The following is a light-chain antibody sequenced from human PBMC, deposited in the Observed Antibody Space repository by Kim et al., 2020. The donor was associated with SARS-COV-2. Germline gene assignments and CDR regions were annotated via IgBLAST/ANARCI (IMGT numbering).Light chain of an antibody. J-gene: IGLJ2*01. CDR2: ANS. CDR3: QSYDSSLSGSV. CDR1: SSNIGAGYD. V-gene: IGLV1-40*01. Sequence: QRVTSSCTGNSSNIGAGYDVHWYQQRPAPAPNLRFYANSNRPSGVPDRFSGSKSGTSASLAITGLQAEDEADYYCQSYDSSLSGSVFGGGTQLTVL.